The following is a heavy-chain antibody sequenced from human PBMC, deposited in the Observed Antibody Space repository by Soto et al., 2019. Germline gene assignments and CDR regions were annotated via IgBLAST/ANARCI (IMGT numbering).Heavy chain of an antibody. V-gene: IGHV4-31*03. J-gene: IGHJ6*02. CDR3: AISAGSGLTVKKNYGMDV. Sequence: SETLSLTCTVSGGSISSGGYYWSWIRQHPGKGLEWIGYIYYSGSTYYNPSLKSRVTISVDTSKNQFSLKLSSVTAADTAVYYCAISAGSGLTVKKNYGMDVWGQGTTVTVSS. CDR2: IYYSGST. CDR1: GGSISSGGYY. D-gene: IGHD6-13*01.